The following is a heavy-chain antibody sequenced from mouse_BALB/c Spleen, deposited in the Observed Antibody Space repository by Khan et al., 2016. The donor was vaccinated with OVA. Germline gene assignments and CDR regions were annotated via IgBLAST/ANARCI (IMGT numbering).Heavy chain of an antibody. Sequence: QLEESGPGLVKPSQSLSLTCTVTGYSITSDYAWNLIRQFPGNKLEWMGYISYSGSTRYNPSLRSRISITRDTSKNQFFLQLNSVTTEDTATFYRVRQNYYGYAMDYWGQGTSVTVAS. J-gene: IGHJ4*01. CDR2: ISYSGST. CDR1: GYSITSDYA. D-gene: IGHD1-1*01. CDR3: VRQNYYGYAMDY. V-gene: IGHV3-2*02.